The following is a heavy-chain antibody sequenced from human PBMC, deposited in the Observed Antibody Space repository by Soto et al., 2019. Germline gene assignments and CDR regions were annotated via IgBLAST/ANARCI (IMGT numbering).Heavy chain of an antibody. J-gene: IGHJ4*02. CDR2: MNPNSGNT. CDR1: GYTFTSYD. Sequence: QVQLVQSGAEVKKPGASVKVSCKASGYTFTSYDINWVRQASGQGLEWMGCMNPNSGNTGYAQNFQGRVTMTRNTSISTAYMGLSILRSEVKAVYDCASRVNYWGQRTLVTVSS. CDR3: ASRVNY. V-gene: IGHV1-8*01.